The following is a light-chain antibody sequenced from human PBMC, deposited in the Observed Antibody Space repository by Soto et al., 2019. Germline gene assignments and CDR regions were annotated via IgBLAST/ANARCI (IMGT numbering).Light chain of an antibody. CDR3: QQRSNWPPIT. V-gene: IGKV3D-20*02. CDR1: PSASSSY. CDR2: GAS. Sequence: EIVLTQSPGTLSLSPGERATLSCRASPSASSSYLAWYQQKPGQAPRLLIYGASSRATGIPDRFSGSGSGTDFTLTISSLEPEDFAVYYCQQRSNWPPITFGQGTRLEIK. J-gene: IGKJ5*01.